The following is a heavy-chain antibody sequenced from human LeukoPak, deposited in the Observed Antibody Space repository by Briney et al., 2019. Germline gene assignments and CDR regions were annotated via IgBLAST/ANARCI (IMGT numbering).Heavy chain of an antibody. CDR2: IYTSGNT. CDR3: ARRGLRSSSWFPVYYFYMDV. Sequence: PGGSLRLSCAASGFTFSSYWMSWIRQPAGKGLEWIGRIYTSGNTNYNPSLKSRVTMSVDTSKNQFSLKLSSVTAADTAVYYCARRGLRSSSWFPVYYFYMDVWGKGTTVTVSS. CDR1: GFTFSSYW. J-gene: IGHJ6*03. V-gene: IGHV4-4*07. D-gene: IGHD6-13*01.